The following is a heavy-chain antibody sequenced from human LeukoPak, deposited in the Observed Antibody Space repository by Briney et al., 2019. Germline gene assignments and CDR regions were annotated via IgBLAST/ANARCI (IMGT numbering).Heavy chain of an antibody. CDR2: IIPIFGTA. J-gene: IGHJ4*02. Sequence: SVTLSCKASGGTFGSYSISWVRQPPGQGLEWMGGIIPIFGTANYAQKFQGRVTVTADEPTSTVYIELSSLRSEDTAVYYCARGGDGYNYRIDYWGQGTLVTVSS. CDR1: GGTFGSYS. D-gene: IGHD5-24*01. V-gene: IGHV1-69*13. CDR3: ARGGDGYNYRIDY.